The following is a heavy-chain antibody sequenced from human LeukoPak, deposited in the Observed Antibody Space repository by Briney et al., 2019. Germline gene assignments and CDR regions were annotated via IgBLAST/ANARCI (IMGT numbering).Heavy chain of an antibody. CDR2: IRYDGSNK. CDR1: GFTFSSYG. V-gene: IGHV3-30*02. J-gene: IGHJ4*02. Sequence: GGSLRLSCAASGFTFSSYGMPWVRQAPGKGLEWVAFIRYDGSNKYYADCVKGRFTISRDNSKNTLYLQINSLRAEDAAVYYRARGGRVATIDYWGQGTLVTVSS. D-gene: IGHD5-12*01. CDR3: ARGGRVATIDY.